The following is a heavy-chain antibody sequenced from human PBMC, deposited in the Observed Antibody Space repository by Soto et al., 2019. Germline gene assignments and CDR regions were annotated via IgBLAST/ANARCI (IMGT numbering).Heavy chain of an antibody. CDR3: AKEDVGGYYYSGL. V-gene: IGHV3-23*01. D-gene: IGHD1-26*01. J-gene: IGHJ4*02. CDR1: GFTFSNYV. CDR2: ISNSGGST. Sequence: EVLLLESGGGLVQPGGSLRISCAASGFTFSNYVMSWVRQAPGKGLEWVSSISNSGGSTYYADSVKGRFTISRDNSKNTLYLQMNSLRAEDTAVYYCAKEDVGGYYYSGLWGRGTLVTVSS.